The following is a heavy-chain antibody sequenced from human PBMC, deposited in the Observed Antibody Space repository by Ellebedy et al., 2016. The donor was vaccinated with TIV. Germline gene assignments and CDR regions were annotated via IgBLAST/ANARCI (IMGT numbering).Heavy chain of an antibody. CDR3: VTWGQSYGR. CDR2: INPDGSAE. D-gene: IGHD3-16*01. Sequence: GESLKISCAASGFTFSSYWMQWVRQAPGKGLEWVAHINPDGSAEYYVDSVKGRFTISRDNAKRSLFLQMNSLRVDDTAVYYCVTWGQSYGRWGQGSLVTISS. J-gene: IGHJ4*02. V-gene: IGHV3-7*03. CDR1: GFTFSSYW.